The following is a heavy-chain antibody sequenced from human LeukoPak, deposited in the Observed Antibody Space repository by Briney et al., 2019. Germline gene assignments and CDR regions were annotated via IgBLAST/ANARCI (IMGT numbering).Heavy chain of an antibody. CDR2: ISWNSGSI. Sequence: GGSLRLSCAASGFTFDDYAMHWVRQAPGKGLEWVSGISWNSGSIGYADSVKGRFTISGDNAKNSLYLQMNSLRAEDTALYYCAKAHCSSTSCQSYYWVQGTLVTVSS. CDR3: AKAHCSSTSCQSYY. CDR1: GFTFDDYA. V-gene: IGHV3-9*01. D-gene: IGHD2-2*01. J-gene: IGHJ4*02.